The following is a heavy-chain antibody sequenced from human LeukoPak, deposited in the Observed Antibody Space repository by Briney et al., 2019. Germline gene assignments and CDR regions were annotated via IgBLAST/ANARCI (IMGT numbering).Heavy chain of an antibody. CDR1: GLTFDDYA. D-gene: IGHD3-10*01. J-gene: IGHJ4*02. V-gene: IGHV3-43*02. CDR3: AKEDRYGSGSYFNRGVDY. Sequence: GGSLRLSCAASGLTFDDYAMHWVRQAPGKGLEWVSLISGDGGSTYYADSVKGRFTISRDNSKNSLYLQMNSLRTEDTALYYCAKEDRYGSGSYFNRGVDYWGQGTLVTVSS. CDR2: ISGDGGST.